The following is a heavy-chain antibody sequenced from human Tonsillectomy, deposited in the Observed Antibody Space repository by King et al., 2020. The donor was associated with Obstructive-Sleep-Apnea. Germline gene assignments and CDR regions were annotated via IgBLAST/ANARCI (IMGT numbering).Heavy chain of an antibody. CDR2: ISSSGSTI. J-gene: IGHJ5*02. V-gene: IGHV3-11*01. D-gene: IGHD5-18*01. CDR3: ARDALMVTPHNWFDP. Sequence: VQLVESGGGLVKTGGSLRLSCAASGFTFSDYYMSWIRQAPGKGLEWVSYISSSGSTIYYADSVKGRFTISRDNAKNSLYLQMNSLRAEDTAIYYCARDALMVTPHNWFDPWGQGTLVTVSS. CDR1: GFTFSDYY.